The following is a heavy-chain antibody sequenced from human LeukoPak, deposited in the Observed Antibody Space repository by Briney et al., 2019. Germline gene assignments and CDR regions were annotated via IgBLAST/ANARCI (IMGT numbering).Heavy chain of an antibody. Sequence: GGSLRLSCAASGFTFTSYSMNWVRQAPGKGLEWVSYISSSSSTIYYADSVKGRFTISRDNAKNSLYLQMNSLRDEDTAVYYCARVQPPPTVVTPRYYYYGMDVWGQGTTVTVSS. CDR1: GFTFTSYS. V-gene: IGHV3-48*02. CDR2: ISSSSSTI. D-gene: IGHD4-23*01. CDR3: ARVQPPPTVVTPRYYYYGMDV. J-gene: IGHJ6*02.